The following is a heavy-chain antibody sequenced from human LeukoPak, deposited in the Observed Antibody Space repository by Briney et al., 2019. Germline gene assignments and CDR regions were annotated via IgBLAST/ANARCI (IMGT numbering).Heavy chain of an antibody. V-gene: IGHV1-8*01. CDR2: MNPNSGNT. CDR3: ARGRWLQQRPNWFDP. Sequence: ASVKVSCKASGYTFTSYDINWVRQATGQGREWMGWMNPNSGNTDYAQKFQGRVTMTRDTSITTAYMELSSLRSEDTAVYYCARGRWLQQRPNWFDPWGQGTLVTVSS. D-gene: IGHD5-24*01. J-gene: IGHJ5*02. CDR1: GYTFTSYD.